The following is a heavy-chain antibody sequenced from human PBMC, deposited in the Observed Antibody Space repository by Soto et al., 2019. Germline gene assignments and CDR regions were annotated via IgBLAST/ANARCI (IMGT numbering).Heavy chain of an antibody. CDR2: IVVGSGNT. CDR1: GFTFTSSA. CDR3: APVEWVLPETTEDFDI. V-gene: IGHV1-58*01. D-gene: IGHD3-22*01. Sequence: SVKVSCKASGFTFTSSAVQWVRQARGQRLEWIGWIVVGSGNTNYEQKFQERVTITRDMSKSTAYMELSSLRSEDTAVYYCAPVEWVLPETTEDFDIGGQ. J-gene: IGHJ3*02.